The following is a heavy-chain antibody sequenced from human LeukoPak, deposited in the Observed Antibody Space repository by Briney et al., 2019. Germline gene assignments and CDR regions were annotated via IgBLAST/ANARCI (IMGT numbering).Heavy chain of an antibody. Sequence: PSETLSLTCTVFGGSFSAYYWGWIRQSPGKGLEWIAYIYSSGDTNYNPSLKSRVAISMDTSKNQFFLNLTFVTAADSAVYYCARAPAVVPAIAIDGFDIWGQGTMVTVSS. J-gene: IGHJ3*02. D-gene: IGHD2-21*02. CDR3: ARAPAVVPAIAIDGFDI. CDR1: GGSFSAYY. CDR2: IYSSGDT. V-gene: IGHV4-59*01.